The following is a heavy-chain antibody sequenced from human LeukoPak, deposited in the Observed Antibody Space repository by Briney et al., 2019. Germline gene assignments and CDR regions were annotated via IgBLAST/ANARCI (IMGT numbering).Heavy chain of an antibody. CDR1: GYTFTSNG. J-gene: IGHJ5*02. CDR3: ARRDSSGWYGPGWFDP. CDR2: ISAYNGNT. V-gene: IGHV1-18*01. Sequence: ASVKLSCTTSGYTFTSNGISWGRQAPGQGIEWMGWISAYNGNTNYAQKLQGRVTMTTDTSTSTAYMELRSLRSDDTAVYYCARRDSSGWYGPGWFDPWGQGTLVTVSS. D-gene: IGHD6-19*01.